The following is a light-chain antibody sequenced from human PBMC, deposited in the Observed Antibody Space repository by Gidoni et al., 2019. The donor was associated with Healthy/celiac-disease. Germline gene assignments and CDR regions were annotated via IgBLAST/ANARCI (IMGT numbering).Light chain of an antibody. J-gene: IGKJ1*01. Sequence: DIVMTQSPLSLPVTPGEPASISCRSSQSLLHSNGYTYLDWYLQKPVQSPKLLIYLGSNRSSGVPDRFSGSGSGTDFTLKISRVEAEDVGVYYCMQALQTPRTFGQGTKVEIK. CDR3: MQALQTPRT. CDR2: LGS. CDR1: QSLLHSNGYTY. V-gene: IGKV2-28*01.